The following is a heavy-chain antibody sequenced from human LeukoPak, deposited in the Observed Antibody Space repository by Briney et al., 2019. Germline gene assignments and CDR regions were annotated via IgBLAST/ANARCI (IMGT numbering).Heavy chain of an antibody. D-gene: IGHD3-10*01. CDR2: INPNSGGT. CDR1: GYTFTGYY. J-gene: IGHJ5*02. CDR3: PRAVRGVITRRWFDP. V-gene: IGHV1-2*02. Sequence: ASVKVSCKASGYTFTGYYMHWVRQAPGQGLEWMGWINPNSGGTNYAQKFQGRVTMTRDTSISTAYMELSRLRSDDTAVYYCPRAVRGVITRRWFDPWGQGTLVTVSS.